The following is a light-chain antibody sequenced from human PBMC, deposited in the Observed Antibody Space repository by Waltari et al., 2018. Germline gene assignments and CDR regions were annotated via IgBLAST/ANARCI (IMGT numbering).Light chain of an antibody. CDR2: AAS. CDR1: QPIATY. CDR3: QQDYISPWT. Sequence: DIQMTQSPSSLSASVGDRVTITCRASQPIATYLRWYHQKPGKGPKDLIYAASTLQTGVPTRCSGSGSGTDFTLTIAGLEPEDSGTYFCQQDYISPWTFGQGTTVEVK. J-gene: IGKJ1*01. V-gene: IGKV1-39*01.